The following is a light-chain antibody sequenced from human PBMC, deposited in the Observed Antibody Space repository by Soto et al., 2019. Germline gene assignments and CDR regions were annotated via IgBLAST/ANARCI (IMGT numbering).Light chain of an antibody. Sequence: QSVLTQPPSASGTPGQRVTISCSGSSSNIGSNTVNWYQQLPGTAPKLLIYSNNQRPSGVPDRFSGSKSGTSASLAISGLQSEDEADYYCAAGDDSLNGDVVFGGGTKLT. V-gene: IGLV1-44*01. CDR2: SNN. CDR3: AAGDDSLNGDVV. J-gene: IGLJ2*01. CDR1: SSNIGSNT.